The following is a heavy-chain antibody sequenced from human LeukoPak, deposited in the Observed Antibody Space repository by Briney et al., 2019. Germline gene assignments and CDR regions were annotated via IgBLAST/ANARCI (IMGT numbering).Heavy chain of an antibody. CDR2: ITSTSSTI. CDR3: ASFGITVD. CDR1: GFTFSTCA. V-gene: IGHV3-48*02. Sequence: GGSLRLSCAASGFTFSTCAMSWVRQAPGKGLEWISYITSTSSTIYYADSVKGRFTISRDNAKNSLYLQMNSLRDEDTAVYYCASFGITVDWGQGTLVTVSS. D-gene: IGHD3-10*01. J-gene: IGHJ4*02.